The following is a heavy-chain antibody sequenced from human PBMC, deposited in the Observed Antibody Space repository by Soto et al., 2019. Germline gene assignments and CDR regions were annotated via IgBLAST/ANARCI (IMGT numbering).Heavy chain of an antibody. J-gene: IGHJ4*02. CDR3: ARVNYAHLDFDY. Sequence: SVKVSCKASGGTFSSYAISWVRQAPGQGLEWMGGIIPIFGTANYAQKFQGRVTITADESTSTAYMELSSLRSEDTAVYYCARVNYAHLDFDYWGQGTLVTVSS. CDR1: GGTFSSYA. V-gene: IGHV1-69*13. CDR2: IIPIFGTA. D-gene: IGHD1-7*01.